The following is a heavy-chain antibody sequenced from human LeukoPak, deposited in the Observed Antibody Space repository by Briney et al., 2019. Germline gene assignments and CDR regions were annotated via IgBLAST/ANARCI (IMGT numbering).Heavy chain of an antibody. CDR3: AIRAFYGSGSYCYPLNY. CDR1: GYTFTDYY. CDR2: INPNSGGT. V-gene: IGHV1-2*02. Sequence: ASVKVSCKASGYTFTDYYMHWVRQAPGQGLEWMGWINPNSGGTKYAQKVQDRVTMTRDTSISTAYMELSSLTSDDTAVYYCAIRAFYGSGSYCYPLNYWGQGTLVTVSS. J-gene: IGHJ4*02. D-gene: IGHD3-10*01.